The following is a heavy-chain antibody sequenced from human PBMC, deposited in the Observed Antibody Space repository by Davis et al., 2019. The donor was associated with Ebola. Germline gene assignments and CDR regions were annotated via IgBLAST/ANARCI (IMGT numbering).Heavy chain of an antibody. CDR1: GYTFTSYD. CDR3: ARGSSGWYGGCYFDY. Sequence: ASVKVSCKASGYTFTSYDINWVRQATGQGLEWMGWINPNSGNTGYAQKFQGRATMTRENSISTAYMELSSLRSEDTAVYYCARGSSGWYGGCYFDYWGQGTLVTVSS. J-gene: IGHJ4*02. CDR2: INPNSGNT. D-gene: IGHD6-19*01. V-gene: IGHV1-8*01.